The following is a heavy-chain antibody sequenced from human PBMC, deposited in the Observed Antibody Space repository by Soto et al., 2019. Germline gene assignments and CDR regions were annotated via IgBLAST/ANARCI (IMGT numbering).Heavy chain of an antibody. CDR1: GGYLSSGYYY. J-gene: IGHJ4*02. CDR3: ARAPYPTYYYDSRPNADY. Sequence: PSETLSLTCTVSGGYLSSGYYYWSWIRQPPGKGLEWIGYIYYSGSTYYNPSLKSRVTISVDTSKNQFSLKLSSVTAADTAVYYCARAPYPTYYYDSRPNADYWGQGTLVTVSS. CDR2: IYYSGST. V-gene: IGHV4-30-4*01. D-gene: IGHD3-22*01.